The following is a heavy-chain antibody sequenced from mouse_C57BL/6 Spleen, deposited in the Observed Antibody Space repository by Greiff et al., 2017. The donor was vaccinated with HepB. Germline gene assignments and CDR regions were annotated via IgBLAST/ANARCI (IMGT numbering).Heavy chain of an antibody. CDR3: NTFYGTNC. V-gene: IGHV14-4*01. D-gene: IGHD2-1*01. CDR1: GFNIKDDY. CDR2: IDPENGDT. Sequence: VQLQQSGAELVRPGASVKLSCTASGFNIKDDYMHWVKQRPEQGLEWIGWIDPENGDTEYASKFQGKATITADTSSNTAYLQLSSLTSEDTAVYYCNTFYGTNCWGQGTSVTVSS. J-gene: IGHJ4*01.